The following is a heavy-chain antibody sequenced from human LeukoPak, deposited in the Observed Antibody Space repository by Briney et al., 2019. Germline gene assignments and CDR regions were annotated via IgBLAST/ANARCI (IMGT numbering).Heavy chain of an antibody. D-gene: IGHD1-26*01. CDR2: IRSKGNNYAT. CDR3: RPGSYSTDDAFDI. J-gene: IGHJ3*02. V-gene: IGHV3-73*01. Sequence: GGSLRLSCAASGFNFSGSAVHWVRQASGKGLEWVGHIRSKGNNYATAYTASVKGRFTISRDDSKSTAHLQMNSLKTEDTAVYCSRPGSYSTDDAFDIWGQGTMVTVSS. CDR1: GFNFSGSA.